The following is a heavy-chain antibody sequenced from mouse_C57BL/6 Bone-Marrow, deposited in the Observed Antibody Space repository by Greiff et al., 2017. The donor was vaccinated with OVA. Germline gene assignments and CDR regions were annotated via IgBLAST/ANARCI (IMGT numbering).Heavy chain of an antibody. J-gene: IGHJ4*01. CDR2: IHPNSGST. CDR3: ARPSIYYVYAMDY. V-gene: IGHV1-64*01. D-gene: IGHD2-1*01. CDR1: GYTFTSYW. Sequence: VQLQQPGAELVKPGASVKLSCKASGYTFTSYWMHWVKPRPGQGLEWIGMIHPNSGSTNYNEKFKSKATLTVDKSSSTAYMQLSSLTSEDSAVYYCARPSIYYVYAMDYWGQGTSVTVSS.